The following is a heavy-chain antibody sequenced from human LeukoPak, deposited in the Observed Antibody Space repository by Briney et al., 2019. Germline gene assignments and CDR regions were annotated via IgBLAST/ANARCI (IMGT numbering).Heavy chain of an antibody. D-gene: IGHD5-18*01. CDR3: ARGGYSYGI. J-gene: IGHJ4*02. CDR2: INHSGST. Sequence: SETLSLTRAVYGVSFSGYYWSWIRQPPGKGLEWIGEINHSGSTNYNPSLKSRVTISVDTSKNQFSLKLSSVTAADTAVYYCARGGYSYGIWGQGTLVTVSS. V-gene: IGHV4-34*01. CDR1: GVSFSGYY.